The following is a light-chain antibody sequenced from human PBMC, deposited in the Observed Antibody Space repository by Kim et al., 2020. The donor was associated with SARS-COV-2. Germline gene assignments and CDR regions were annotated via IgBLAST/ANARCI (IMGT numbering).Light chain of an antibody. CDR1: QSFSGSY. V-gene: IGKV3-20*01. Sequence: SPGGRVTLSCRASQSFSGSYLAWYQQKPGQAPRLLIYGGANRATGIPDRFSGSASGTDFSLTINRLEPEDSAVYYCQQYDYSPPYSFGQGTKLEI. CDR3: QQYDYSPPYS. J-gene: IGKJ2*03. CDR2: GGA.